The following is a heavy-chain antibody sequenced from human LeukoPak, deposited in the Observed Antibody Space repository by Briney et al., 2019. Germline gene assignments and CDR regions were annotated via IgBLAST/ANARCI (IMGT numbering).Heavy chain of an antibody. CDR3: ARRGLFGDGYTIGVFDY. Sequence: SETLSLTCAVSGGSISSSNWWSWVLQPPGKGLEWIGEIYHSGSTNYNPSLKSRVTISVDTSKNQFSLKLSSVTAADTAVYYCARRGLFGDGYTIGVFDYWGQGTLVTVSS. V-gene: IGHV4-4*02. J-gene: IGHJ4*02. CDR1: GGSISSSNW. CDR2: IYHSGST. D-gene: IGHD5-24*01.